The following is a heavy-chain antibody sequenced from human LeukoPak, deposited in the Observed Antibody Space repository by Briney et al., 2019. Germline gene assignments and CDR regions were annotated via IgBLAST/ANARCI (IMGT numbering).Heavy chain of an antibody. CDR1: GGSFSGYY. J-gene: IGHJ4*02. D-gene: IGHD1-1*01. Sequence: PSETLSLTCAVYGGSFSGYYWSWIRQPPGKGLEWIGEINHSGSTNYNPSLKSRVTISVDTSKNKFSLKLSSVTAADTAVYYCARGAYVTGTFFIDYWGQGTLVTVSS. CDR3: ARGAYVTGTFFIDY. V-gene: IGHV4-34*01. CDR2: INHSGST.